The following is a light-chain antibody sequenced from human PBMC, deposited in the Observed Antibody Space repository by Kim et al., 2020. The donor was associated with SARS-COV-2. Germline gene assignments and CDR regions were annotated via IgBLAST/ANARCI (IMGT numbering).Light chain of an antibody. CDR2: AAA. J-gene: IGKJ4*01. V-gene: IGKV1-8*01. CDR1: QGITNY. CDR3: QQYYNYPLT. Sequence: AIWITQSPSSLSASTGDTVTITCRASQGITNYLAWYQQKPGKAPNLLIYAAATLQSGVPSRFSGSGSGTDFTLTISSLQSEDLATYYCQQYYNYPLTFGGGTKVDIK.